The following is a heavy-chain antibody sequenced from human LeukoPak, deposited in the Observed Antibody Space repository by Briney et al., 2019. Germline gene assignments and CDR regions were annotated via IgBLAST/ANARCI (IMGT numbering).Heavy chain of an antibody. J-gene: IGHJ3*02. CDR2: INPNSGGT. CDR3: ARKAYYYDSKGDDAFDI. V-gene: IGHV1-2*02. D-gene: IGHD3-22*01. CDR1: GYTFTSYG. Sequence: ASVKVSCKASGYTFTSYGISWVRQAPGQGLEWMGWINPNSGGTNFAQNFQGRVTMTRDTSISTAYMELSRLRSDDTAVYYCARKAYYYDSKGDDAFDIWGQGTMVTVSS.